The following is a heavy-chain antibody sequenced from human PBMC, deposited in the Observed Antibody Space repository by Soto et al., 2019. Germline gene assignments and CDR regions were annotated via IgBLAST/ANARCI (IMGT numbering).Heavy chain of an antibody. CDR2: IYYSGST. Sequence: QVQLQESGPGLVKPSQTMSLTCTVSGGSISSGGYYWSWIRQHPGKGLEWIGYIYYSGSTYYNPSLKSRVTISVDTSKNQFSLKLSSVTAADTAVYYGPRSVRATTFDYCGQGTLVTVSS. D-gene: IGHD5-12*01. CDR3: PRSVRATTFDY. V-gene: IGHV4-31*03. J-gene: IGHJ4*02. CDR1: GGSISSGGYY.